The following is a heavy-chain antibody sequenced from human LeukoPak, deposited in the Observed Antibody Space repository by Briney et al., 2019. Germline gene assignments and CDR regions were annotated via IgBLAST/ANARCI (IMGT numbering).Heavy chain of an antibody. D-gene: IGHD4-23*01. V-gene: IGHV3-9*01. CDR1: GFTFDGYA. Sequence: GGSLRLSCAASGFTFDGYAMHWIRQAPGKGLEWVSGISWDSGAIGYADSVKGRFTISRDNAKNSLYLQMDTLRAEDTALYYCAKDYGGNHWFDYWGQGTLVTVSS. CDR2: ISWDSGAI. CDR3: AKDYGGNHWFDY. J-gene: IGHJ4*02.